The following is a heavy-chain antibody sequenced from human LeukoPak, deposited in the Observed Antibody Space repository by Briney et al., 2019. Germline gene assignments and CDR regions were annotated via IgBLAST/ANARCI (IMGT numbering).Heavy chain of an antibody. D-gene: IGHD5-12*01. CDR3: ARRNGQDIVATFRRRYYFDY. J-gene: IGHJ4*02. CDR2: IYYSGST. CDR1: GGSISSSSYY. Sequence: SETLSLTCTVSGGSISSSSYYWSWIRQPPGKGLEWIGYIYYSGSTNYNPSLKSRVTISINTSKNQFSLKLSSVTAADTAVYYCARRNGQDIVATFRRRYYFDYWGQGTLVTVSS. V-gene: IGHV4-61*05.